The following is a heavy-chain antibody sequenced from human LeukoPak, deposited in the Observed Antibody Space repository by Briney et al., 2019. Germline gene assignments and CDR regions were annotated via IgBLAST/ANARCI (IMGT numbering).Heavy chain of an antibody. D-gene: IGHD1-14*01. V-gene: IGHV4-34*01. CDR3: ARGPNNRQTARYYYYYGMDV. Sequence: SETLSLTCAVYGGSFSGYYWSWIRQPPGKGLEWIGEINHSGSTNYNPSLKSRVTISVDTSKNQFSLKLSSVTAADTAVYYCARGPNNRQTARYYYYYGMDVWGKGTTVTVSS. CDR1: GGSFSGYY. CDR2: INHSGST. J-gene: IGHJ6*04.